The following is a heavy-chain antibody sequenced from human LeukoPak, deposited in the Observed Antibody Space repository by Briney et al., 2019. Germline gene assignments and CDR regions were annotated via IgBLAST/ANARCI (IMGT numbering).Heavy chain of an antibody. CDR2: IRGDFST. CDR3: ARDRGTITLLGLESPYFDY. V-gene: IGHV3-43*02. J-gene: IGHJ4*02. CDR1: GFTFADHV. D-gene: IGHD5-24*01. Sequence: GGSLRLSCAASGFTFADHVMHWVRQAPGKSLEWVSLIRGDFSTYYADSVKGRFTISRDNAKNSLYLQMNSLRAEDTAVYYCARDRGTITLLGLESPYFDYWGQGTLVTVSS.